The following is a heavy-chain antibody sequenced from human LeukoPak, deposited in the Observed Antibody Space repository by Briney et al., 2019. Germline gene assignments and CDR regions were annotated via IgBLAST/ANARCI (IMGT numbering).Heavy chain of an antibody. J-gene: IGHJ4*02. CDR1: GASISSNW. Sequence: SGTLSLTCAVSGASISSNWWNWVRQPPGKGLEWIGEIHHSGSANYNPSLKSRVTISLDTSENHFSLRLSSVTAADTAVYHCARNDYYSADYWGQGTLVTVSS. D-gene: IGHD3-22*01. CDR3: ARNDYYSADY. CDR2: IHHSGSA. V-gene: IGHV4-4*02.